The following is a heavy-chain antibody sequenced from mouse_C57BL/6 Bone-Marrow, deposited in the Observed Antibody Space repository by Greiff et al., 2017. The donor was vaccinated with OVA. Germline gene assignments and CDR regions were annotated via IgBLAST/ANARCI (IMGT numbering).Heavy chain of an antibody. V-gene: IGHV5-6*02. CDR3: ARITTVAPGAY. J-gene: IGHJ3*01. D-gene: IGHD1-1*01. CDR2: ISSGGSYT. CDR1: GFTFSSYG. Sequence: DVKLVESGGDLVKPGGSLKLSCAASGFTFSSYGMSWVRQTPDKRLEWVATISSGGSYTYYPDSVKGRFTISRDNAKNTLYLQMSSLKSEDTAMYYCARITTVAPGAYWGQGTLVTVSA.